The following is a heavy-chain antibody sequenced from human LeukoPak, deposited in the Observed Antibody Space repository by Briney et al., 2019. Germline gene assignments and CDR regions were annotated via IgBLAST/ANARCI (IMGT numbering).Heavy chain of an antibody. Sequence: GGSLRLSCAASGFTFSSYEMNWVRQAPGKGLEWGSYISNGGSAIYYADSVKGRFTISRDNAKNSLYLQMSSLRAEDTAIYYCARAYTFGGVIVAFDYWGQGTLVAVSS. CDR2: ISNGGSAI. D-gene: IGHD3-16*02. CDR3: ARAYTFGGVIVAFDY. CDR1: GFTFSSYE. V-gene: IGHV3-48*03. J-gene: IGHJ4*02.